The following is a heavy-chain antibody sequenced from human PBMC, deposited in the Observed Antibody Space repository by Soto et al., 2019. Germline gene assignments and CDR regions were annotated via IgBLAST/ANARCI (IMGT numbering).Heavy chain of an antibody. CDR3: TTGPEYDIVDYYHYYGMDV. J-gene: IGHJ6*02. CDR1: GFTFSNAW. D-gene: IGHD5-12*01. Sequence: EVQLVESGGGLVKPGGSLRLSCAASGFTFSNAWMNWVRQAPGKGLEWVGRIKSKTDGGTTDYAAPVKGRFTISRDDSKNTLYLQMNSLKTEDTAVYYCTTGPEYDIVDYYHYYGMDVWGQGTTVTVSS. V-gene: IGHV3-15*07. CDR2: IKSKTDGGTT.